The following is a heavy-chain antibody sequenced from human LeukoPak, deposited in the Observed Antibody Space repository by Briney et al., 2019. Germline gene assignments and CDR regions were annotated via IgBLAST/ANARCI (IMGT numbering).Heavy chain of an antibody. CDR2: ISSDGRST. CDR3: ARDAGREFDY. J-gene: IGHJ4*02. Sequence: GGSLRLSCAASGFTFSNYWMHWVRQAPGKGLVWVSRISSDGRSTSYADSVKGRFTISRDNTKNTLYLQMNSLRAEDTAVYYCARDAGREFDYWGQGTLVTVSS. V-gene: IGHV3-74*01. D-gene: IGHD1-26*01. CDR1: GFTFSNYW.